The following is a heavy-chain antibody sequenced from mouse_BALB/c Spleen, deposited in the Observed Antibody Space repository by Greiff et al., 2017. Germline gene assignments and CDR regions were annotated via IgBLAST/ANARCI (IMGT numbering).Heavy chain of an antibody. V-gene: IGHV1-69*02. CDR3: VGGSYYYAMDY. CDR1: GYTFTSYW. Sequence: QVHVKQPGAELVKPGASVKLSCKASGYTFTSYWMHWVKQRPGQGLEWIGEIDPSDSYTNYNQKFKGKATLTVDKSSSTAYMQLSSLTSEDSAVYYCVGGSYYYAMDYWGQGTSVTVSS. J-gene: IGHJ4*01. D-gene: IGHD1-1*02. CDR2: IDPSDSYT.